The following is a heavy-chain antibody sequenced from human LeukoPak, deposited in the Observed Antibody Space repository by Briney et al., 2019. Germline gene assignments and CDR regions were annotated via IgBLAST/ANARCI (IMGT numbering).Heavy chain of an antibody. CDR3: ARGEREYDFWFLGY. J-gene: IGHJ4*02. CDR1: GGTFSSYA. Sequence: ASVKVSCKASGGTFSSYAISWVRQAPGQGLEWMGWINPNSGGTNYAQKFQGRVTMTRDTSISTAYMELSRLRSDDTAVYYCARGEREYDFWFLGYWGQGTLVTVSS. V-gene: IGHV1-2*02. CDR2: INPNSGGT. D-gene: IGHD3-3*01.